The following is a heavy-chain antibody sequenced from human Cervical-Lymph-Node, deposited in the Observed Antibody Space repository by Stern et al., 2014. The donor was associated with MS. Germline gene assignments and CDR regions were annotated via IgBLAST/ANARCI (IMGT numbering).Heavy chain of an antibody. Sequence: QVQLGPSGGGVVQPGRSLRLSCAASGFTLRSYGMHWVRQAPGKGLEWVAVISNDGNEKYYTDSVKGRFTISRDNSKNTLYLQMNSLRTEDTAVYYCAKDRLFCSGGGCYAMDVWGQGTTVTVSS. CDR2: ISNDGNEK. V-gene: IGHV3-30*18. CDR1: GFTLRSYG. CDR3: AKDRLFCSGGGCYAMDV. J-gene: IGHJ6*02. D-gene: IGHD2-15*01.